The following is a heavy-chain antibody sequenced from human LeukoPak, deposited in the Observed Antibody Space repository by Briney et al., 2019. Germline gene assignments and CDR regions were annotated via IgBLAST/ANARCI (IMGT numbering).Heavy chain of an antibody. CDR2: IYYSGST. D-gene: IGHD3-10*01. CDR3: ARGVKGLRGAFDI. Sequence: SQTLSLTCTVSGVSISSGVYYWSWIRQHPGKGLEWIGYIYYSGSTYSNPSLKSRLTMSVDISKNQFSLKLSSVTAADTAVYYCARGVKGLRGAFDIWGQGTMVTVSS. CDR1: GVSISSGVYY. J-gene: IGHJ3*02. V-gene: IGHV4-31*03.